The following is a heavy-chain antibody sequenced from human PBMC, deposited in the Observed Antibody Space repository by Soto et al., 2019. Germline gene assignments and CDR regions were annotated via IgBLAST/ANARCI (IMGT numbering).Heavy chain of an antibody. Sequence: QVQLVQSGAEVKKPGSSVKVSCKASGGTFSSYTISWVRQAPGQGLEWMGRIIPILGIANYAQKFQGRVTIRADKFTSTAYMELSSLRSEDTAVYYCARDFFKHTETTLPWYFDLWGRGTLFTVSS. J-gene: IGHJ2*01. D-gene: IGHD4-17*01. V-gene: IGHV1-69*08. CDR2: IIPILGIA. CDR3: ARDFFKHTETTLPWYFDL. CDR1: GGTFSSYT.